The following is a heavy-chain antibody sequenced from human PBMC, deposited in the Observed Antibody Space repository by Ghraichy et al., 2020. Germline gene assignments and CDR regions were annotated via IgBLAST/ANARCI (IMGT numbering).Heavy chain of an antibody. CDR1: GFTFSSYG. Sequence: GGSLRLSCAASGFTFSSYGMHWVRQAPGKGLEWVAVISYDGSNKYYADSVKGRFTISRDNSKNTLYLQMNSLRAEDTAVYYCAKEKAITFGGAIVGLDYWGQGTLVTVSS. V-gene: IGHV3-30*18. CDR2: ISYDGSNK. J-gene: IGHJ4*02. CDR3: AKEKAITFGGAIVGLDY. D-gene: IGHD3-16*02.